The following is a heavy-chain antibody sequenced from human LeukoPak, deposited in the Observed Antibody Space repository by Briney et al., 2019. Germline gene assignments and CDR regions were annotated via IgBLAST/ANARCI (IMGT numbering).Heavy chain of an antibody. CDR3: ARGQDIVVVPAGDGWFDP. J-gene: IGHJ5*02. D-gene: IGHD2-2*01. CDR1: GGTFSSYA. Sequence: SVKVSCKASGGTFSSYAISWVRQAPGQGLEWMGRIIPILGIANYAQKFQGRVTITADKSTSTAYMELSSLGSEDTAVYYCARGQDIVVVPAGDGWFDPWGQGTLVTVSS. CDR2: IIPILGIA. V-gene: IGHV1-69*04.